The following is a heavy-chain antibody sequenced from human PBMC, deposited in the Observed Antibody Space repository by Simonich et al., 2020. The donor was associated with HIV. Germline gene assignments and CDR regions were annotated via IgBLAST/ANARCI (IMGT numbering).Heavy chain of an antibody. CDR1: GFTFDVYA. Sequence: EVQLVESGGGLVQPGRSLRLSCAASGFTFDVYAMHWVRKAPGKGREWVSCISWNSGSIGYGDSVKGRFTISRDNAKNSLYLQMNSLRAEDTAFYYCAKGGISMVRGVINYWGQGTLVTVSS. CDR2: ISWNSGSI. J-gene: IGHJ4*02. CDR3: AKGGISMVRGVINY. V-gene: IGHV3-9*01. D-gene: IGHD3-10*01.